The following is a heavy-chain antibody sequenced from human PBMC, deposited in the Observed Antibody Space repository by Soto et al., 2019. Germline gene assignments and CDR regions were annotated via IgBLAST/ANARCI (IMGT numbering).Heavy chain of an antibody. CDR3: ARGEDQGWLQFDY. CDR2: IIPIFGTA. V-gene: IGHV1-69*12. D-gene: IGHD5-18*01. Sequence: QVQLVQSGAEVKKPGSSVKVSCKASGGTFSSYAISWVRQAPGQGLEWMGGIIPIFGTANYAQKFQGRVTITADESTSTAYMGPSSLRSEATAVHFCARGEDQGWLQFDYWGQGPLVTVSS. CDR1: GGTFSSYA. J-gene: IGHJ4*02.